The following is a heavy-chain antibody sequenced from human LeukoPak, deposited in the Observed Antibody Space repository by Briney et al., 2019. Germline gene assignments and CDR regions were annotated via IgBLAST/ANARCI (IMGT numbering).Heavy chain of an antibody. CDR3: ARGGSVPAAANGIYYYYGMDV. CDR1: GGSISSYY. D-gene: IGHD2-2*01. CDR2: IYTSGST. Sequence: SGTLSLTCTVSGGSISSYYWSWIRQPAGKGLEWIGRIYTSGSTNYNPSLKSRVTMSVDTPKNQFSLKLSSVTAADTAVYYCARGGSVPAAANGIYYYYGMDVWGQGTTVTVSS. J-gene: IGHJ6*02. V-gene: IGHV4-4*07.